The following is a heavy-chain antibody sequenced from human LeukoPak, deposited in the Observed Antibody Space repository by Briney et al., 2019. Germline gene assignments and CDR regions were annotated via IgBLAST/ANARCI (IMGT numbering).Heavy chain of an antibody. J-gene: IGHJ3*02. CDR2: IYTSGST. D-gene: IGHD2-8*01. CDR3: ASTDTNGGAFDI. V-gene: IGHV4-61*02. Sequence: SETLSLTCAVSGDSIRSSSYYWSWIRQPAGKGLEWIGRIYTSGSTNYNPSLKSRVTISVDTSKNQFSLKLSSVTAADTAVYYCASTDTNGGAFDIWGQGTMVTVSS. CDR1: GDSIRSSSYY.